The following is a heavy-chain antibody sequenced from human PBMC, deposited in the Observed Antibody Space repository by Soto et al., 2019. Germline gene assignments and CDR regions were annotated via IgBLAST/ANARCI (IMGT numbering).Heavy chain of an antibody. CDR1: GGSISSSSYY. Sequence: SETLSLTCAVSGGSISSSSYYWGWIRQPPGKGLEWIGSIYYSGSTNYNPSLKSRVTISVDTSKNQFSLKLSSVTAADTAVYYCARAPRGNYGYPPYFDYWGQGTLVTVSS. V-gene: IGHV4-39*07. D-gene: IGHD3-10*01. CDR2: IYYSGST. J-gene: IGHJ4*02. CDR3: ARAPRGNYGYPPYFDY.